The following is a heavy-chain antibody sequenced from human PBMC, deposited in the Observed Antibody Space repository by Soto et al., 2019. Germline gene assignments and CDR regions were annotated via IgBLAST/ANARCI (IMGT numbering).Heavy chain of an antibody. CDR3: ARDRLRXNWNXXPYXYYGMDV. CDR1: GFTFXSYA. Sequence: QVQLVESGGGVVQPGRSLRLSCAASGFTFXSYAMHWVRQAPGKGLEWVAVISYDGSNKYYADSVKGRFTISRDNSKNTLYLQMNSLRAEDTAVYYCARDRLRXNWNXXPYXYYGMDVWGQGTTVTVSS. V-gene: IGHV3-30-3*01. CDR2: ISYDGSNK. J-gene: IGHJ6*02. D-gene: IGHD1-1*01.